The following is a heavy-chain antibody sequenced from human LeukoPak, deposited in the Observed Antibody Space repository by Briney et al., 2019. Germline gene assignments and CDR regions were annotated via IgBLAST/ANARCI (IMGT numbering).Heavy chain of an antibody. CDR1: GDSISSGTYY. D-gene: IGHD1-26*01. V-gene: IGHV4-61*02. CDR2: IYTSGST. Sequence: PSQTQSLTCTVSGDSISSGTYYWSWIRQPAGKGLEWIGRIYTSGSTNYNPSLKSRVTISVDTSKNQFSLKLSSVTAADTAVYYCARSRSESSTLYYYYCYMDVWGKGATVTVSS. CDR3: ARSRSESSTLYYYYCYMDV. J-gene: IGHJ6*03.